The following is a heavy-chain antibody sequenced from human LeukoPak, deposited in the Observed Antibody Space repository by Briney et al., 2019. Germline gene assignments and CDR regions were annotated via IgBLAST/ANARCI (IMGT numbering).Heavy chain of an antibody. J-gene: IGHJ3*02. CDR1: GGSISSGGYY. CDR2: IYYSGST. D-gene: IGHD3-22*01. Sequence: SETLSLTCTVSGGSISSGGYYWSWIRQHPGKGLEWIGYIYYSGSTYYNPSLKSRVTISVDTSKNQFSLKLSSVTAADTAVYYCARGSRAYYYDSSGYSAREPFPPRPNELHNDAFDIWGQGTMVAVSS. CDR3: ARGSRAYYYDSSGYSAREPFPPRPNELHNDAFDI. V-gene: IGHV4-31*03.